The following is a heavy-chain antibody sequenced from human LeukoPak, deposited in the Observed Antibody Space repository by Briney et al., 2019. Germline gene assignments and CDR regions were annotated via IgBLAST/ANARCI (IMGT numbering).Heavy chain of an antibody. CDR1: GISFSSYV. CDR2: MSGSGGST. CDR3: ARIPEETYCSGGSCYLGYFDY. D-gene: IGHD2-15*01. J-gene: IGHJ4*02. V-gene: IGHV3-23*01. Sequence: GGSLRLSCAASGISFSSYVMSWVRKAPGKGLEWVSAMSGSGGSTSYADSVKGRFTISRDNSKNTLFLQMNSLRAEDTAVYYCARIPEETYCSGGSCYLGYFDYWGQGTLVTVSS.